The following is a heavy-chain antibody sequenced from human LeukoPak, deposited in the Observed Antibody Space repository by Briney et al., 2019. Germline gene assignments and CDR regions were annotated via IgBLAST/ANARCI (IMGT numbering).Heavy chain of an antibody. V-gene: IGHV3-15*01. D-gene: IGHD4-17*01. J-gene: IGHJ4*02. Sequence: GGSLRLSCAASGFTFSNAWMSWLRQAPGKGLEWVGRIKSKTDGGTTDYAAPVKGRFTISRDDSKNTLYLQMNSLKTEDTAVYYCTRDFYGDLSYFDYWGQGTLVTVSS. CDR3: TRDFYGDLSYFDY. CDR2: IKSKTDGGTT. CDR1: GFTFSNAW.